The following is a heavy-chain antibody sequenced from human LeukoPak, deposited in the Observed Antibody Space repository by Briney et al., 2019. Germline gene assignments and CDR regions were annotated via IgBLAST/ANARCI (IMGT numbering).Heavy chain of an antibody. CDR3: ARDKPYFDY. CDR1: GFTFSSYD. V-gene: IGHV3-30-3*01. CDR2: ISYDGSNK. J-gene: IGHJ4*02. Sequence: GRSLRLSCAACGFTFSSYDMHWVRQAPGKGLEWVAVISYDGSNKYYADSVKGRFTISRDNSKNTLYLQMNSLRAEDTAVYYCARDKPYFDYWGQGTLVTVSS.